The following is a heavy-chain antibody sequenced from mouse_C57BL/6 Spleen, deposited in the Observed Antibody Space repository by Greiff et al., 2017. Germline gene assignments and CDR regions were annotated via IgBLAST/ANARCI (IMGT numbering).Heavy chain of an antibody. CDR2: ISSGGSYT. D-gene: IGHD1-1*01. CDR1: GFTFSSYG. J-gene: IGHJ2*01. CDR3: ARHGTTGVSTLWYYFDY. V-gene: IGHV5-6*02. Sequence: EVKVEESGGDLVKPGGSLKLSCAASGFTFSSYGMSWVRQTPDKRLEWVATISSGGSYTYHTDSVKGRFPISRDNAKNTLYLQMSKLKSEDTAMFYCARHGTTGVSTLWYYFDYWGQGTTLTVSS.